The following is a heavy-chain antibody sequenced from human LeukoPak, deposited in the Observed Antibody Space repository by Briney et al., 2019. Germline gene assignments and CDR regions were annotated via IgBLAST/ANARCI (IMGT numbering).Heavy chain of an antibody. CDR1: GVSISSSSYY. D-gene: IGHD3-22*01. CDR3: ARQGLDSSGYYYFDY. V-gene: IGHV4-39*01. Sequence: SEALSLTCTVSGVSISSSSYYWGWIRQPPGKGLEWIGSIYYSGSTYYNPSLKSRVTISVDTSKNQFSLKLSSVTAADTSVYYCARQGLDSSGYYYFDYWGQGTLVTVSS. CDR2: IYYSGST. J-gene: IGHJ4*02.